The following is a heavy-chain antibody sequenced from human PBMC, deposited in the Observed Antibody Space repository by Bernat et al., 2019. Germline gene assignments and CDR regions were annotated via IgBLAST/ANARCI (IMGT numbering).Heavy chain of an antibody. J-gene: IGHJ4*02. CDR2: ITSTSSYI. CDR1: GFTFSSYS. D-gene: IGHD6-6*01. V-gene: IGHV3-21*01. CDR3: ARERSSSSHSDY. Sequence: EVQLVESGGGLVKPGGSLRLSCAASGFTFSSYSMNWVRQAPGKGLEWVSSITSTSSYIYYADSVKGRFTISRDNAKNSLYLQMNSLSAEETAVYYCARERSSSSHSDYWGQGTLVTVSS.